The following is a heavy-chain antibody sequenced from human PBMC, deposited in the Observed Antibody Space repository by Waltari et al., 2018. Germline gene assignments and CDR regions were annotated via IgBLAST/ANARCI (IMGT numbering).Heavy chain of an antibody. D-gene: IGHD6-13*01. Sequence: QVQLQESGPGLVKPSETLSLTRIVSGGSIRCLYWTWIQQPPGKGLEWIGYIYYSGSTNYNPSLKSRVTISVDTSKNQFSLKLSSVTAADTAVYYCASSSGGQQLVLWGQGTLVTVSS. J-gene: IGHJ4*02. V-gene: IGHV4-59*11. CDR1: GGSIRCLY. CDR2: IYYSGST. CDR3: ASSSGGQQLVL.